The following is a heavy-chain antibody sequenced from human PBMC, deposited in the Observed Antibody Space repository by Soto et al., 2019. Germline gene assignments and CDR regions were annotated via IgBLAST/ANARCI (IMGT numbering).Heavy chain of an antibody. CDR2: ISYDGSNK. V-gene: IGHV3-30*18. J-gene: IGHJ4*02. Sequence: QVQLVESGGGVVQPGRSLRLSCAASGFTFSSYSMHWVRQAPGKGLEWVAVISYDGSNKYYADSVKGRFTISRDNSKNTLYLQMNSLRAEDTAVYYCAKEEDAYCGGDCYSDYWGQGTLVTVSS. D-gene: IGHD2-21*02. CDR3: AKEEDAYCGGDCYSDY. CDR1: GFTFSSYS.